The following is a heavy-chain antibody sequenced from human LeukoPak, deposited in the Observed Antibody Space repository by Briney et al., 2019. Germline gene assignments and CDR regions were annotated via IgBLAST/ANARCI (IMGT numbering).Heavy chain of an antibody. V-gene: IGHV3-30*02. Sequence: GGSLRLSCAASGFTFSSYAMHWVRQAPGKGLEWVAFIRYDGSNKYYADSVKGRFTISRDNSKNTLYLQMNSLRAEDTAVYYCAKDLGVDFWSGPIDYWGQGTLVTVSS. J-gene: IGHJ4*02. CDR3: AKDLGVDFWSGPIDY. D-gene: IGHD3-3*01. CDR1: GFTFSSYA. CDR2: IRYDGSNK.